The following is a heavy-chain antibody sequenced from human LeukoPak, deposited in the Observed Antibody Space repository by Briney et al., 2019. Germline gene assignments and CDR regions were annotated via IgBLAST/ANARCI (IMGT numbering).Heavy chain of an antibody. Sequence: SETLSLTCTVSAASISDSDYYWGWIRQAPGKALEWIANIHYSGSAYYNPSLESRVTLDVDTSQNQVSLRLTSVTAADTAVYFCARSYCTGSTCPRRWFDPWGQGTLVTVSS. CDR2: IHYSGSA. J-gene: IGHJ5*02. CDR3: ARSYCTGSTCPRRWFDP. V-gene: IGHV4-39*01. D-gene: IGHD2-8*02. CDR1: AASISDSDYY.